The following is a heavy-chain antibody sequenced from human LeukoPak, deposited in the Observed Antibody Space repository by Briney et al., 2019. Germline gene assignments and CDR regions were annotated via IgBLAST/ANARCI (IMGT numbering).Heavy chain of an antibody. CDR2: ISGSGDST. Sequence: GGSLRLSCAASGFAFSSYAMSWVRQAPGKGLEWVSAISGSGDSTYYADSVKGRFTISRDNSKNTLYLQMNSLRAEDTALYYCAKESWAVAGTGAFDIWGQGTMVAVSS. CDR1: GFAFSSYA. CDR3: AKESWAVAGTGAFDI. V-gene: IGHV3-23*01. J-gene: IGHJ3*02. D-gene: IGHD6-19*01.